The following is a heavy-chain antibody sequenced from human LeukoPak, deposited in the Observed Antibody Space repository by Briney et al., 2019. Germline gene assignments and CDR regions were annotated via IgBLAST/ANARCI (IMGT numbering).Heavy chain of an antibody. CDR1: GASISSSSYY. J-gene: IGHJ4*02. D-gene: IGHD2-2*01. Sequence: ASETLSLTCTVSGASISSSSYYWGWLRQPPGKGLELIGRIYYSRSIYSYPSLNTRSTISVDTTRNLFCRTLSSLTTADTAVHYCARQEGGLGYCSSTSCYAFGYWGQGTLVSVSS. V-gene: IGHV4-39*01. CDR3: ARQEGGLGYCSSTSCYAFGY. CDR2: IYYSRSI.